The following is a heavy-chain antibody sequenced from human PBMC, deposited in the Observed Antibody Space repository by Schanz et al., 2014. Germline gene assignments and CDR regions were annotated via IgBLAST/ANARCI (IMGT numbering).Heavy chain of an antibody. CDR2: IKKDGSEK. CDR1: GLTFTSAW. CDR3: ARVPEPGWFDP. J-gene: IGHJ5*02. D-gene: IGHD1-26*01. V-gene: IGHV3-7*01. Sequence: EVQLVESGGGLVKPGGSLRLSCATSGLTFTSAWMSWVRQAPGKGLEWVANIKKDGSEKYYVDSVKGRFTISRDNAKNSLFLQMNSLRPEDTAVYYCARVPEPGWFDPWGQGTLVTVSS.